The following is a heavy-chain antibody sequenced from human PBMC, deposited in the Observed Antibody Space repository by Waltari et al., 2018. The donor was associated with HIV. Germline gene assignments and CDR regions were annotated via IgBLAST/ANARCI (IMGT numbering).Heavy chain of an antibody. CDR3: AREGSTYNFDFFDY. J-gene: IGHJ4*02. CDR1: GGSISSSNW. D-gene: IGHD3-3*01. CDR2: IYHSGNT. V-gene: IGHV4-4*02. Sequence: QMQLQESGPGLVKPSGTLSLTCAVSGGSISSSNWWHWVRQPPGKGLEWIGEIYHSGNTNYNPSLKSRVTMSVDKSKNQFSLKLRSVTAADTDVYYCAREGSTYNFDFFDYWGQGTLVTVAS.